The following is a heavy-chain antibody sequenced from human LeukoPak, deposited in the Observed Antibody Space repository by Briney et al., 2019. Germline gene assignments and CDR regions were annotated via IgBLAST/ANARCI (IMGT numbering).Heavy chain of an antibody. Sequence: PGGSLRLSCAASGFTFSSYAMSWVRQAPGKGLEWVSAISGSGGSTYYADSVKGRFTISRDNTKNTLYLQMNSLRAEDTAVYYCAKSMLGATMYYFDYWGQGTLVTVSS. CDR3: AKSMLGATMYYFDY. J-gene: IGHJ4*02. D-gene: IGHD1-26*01. CDR2: ISGSGGST. V-gene: IGHV3-23*01. CDR1: GFTFSSYA.